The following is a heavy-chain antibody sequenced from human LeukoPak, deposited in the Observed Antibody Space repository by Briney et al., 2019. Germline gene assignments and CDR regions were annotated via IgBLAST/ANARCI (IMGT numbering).Heavy chain of an antibody. Sequence: GGSLRLSCAASGFTFSSYAMSWVRQAPGKGLEWVSAISGSGGSTYYADSVKGRFTISRDNSKNTLYLQMNSLRAEDTAVYYCAKGGLRGSGWFGYYFDYWGQGTLVTVSS. V-gene: IGHV3-23*01. D-gene: IGHD6-19*01. J-gene: IGHJ4*02. CDR1: GFTFSSYA. CDR2: ISGSGGST. CDR3: AKGGLRGSGWFGYYFDY.